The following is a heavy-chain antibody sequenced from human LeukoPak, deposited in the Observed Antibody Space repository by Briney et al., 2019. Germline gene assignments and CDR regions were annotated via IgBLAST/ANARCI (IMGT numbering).Heavy chain of an antibody. V-gene: IGHV3-21*01. CDR3: ARDQGTYTDYDVDY. D-gene: IGHD4-17*01. Sequence: GGSLRLSCAASGFTFDDYAMHWVRQAPGKGLEWVAYISYSSSFIYYADSVKGRFIITRDNAENSLFLQMNSLRAEDTAVYYCARDQGTYTDYDVDYWGQGTLVTVSS. CDR1: GFTFDDYA. CDR2: ISYSSSFI. J-gene: IGHJ4*02.